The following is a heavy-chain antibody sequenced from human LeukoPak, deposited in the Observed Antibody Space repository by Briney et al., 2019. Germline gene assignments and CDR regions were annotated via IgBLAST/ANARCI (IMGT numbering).Heavy chain of an antibody. J-gene: IGHJ4*02. CDR1: GGSISSGSYY. Sequence: SQTLSLTCTVSGGSISSGSYYWSWIRQPAGKGLEWIGRIYTSGSTNYNPSLKSRVTISVDTSKNQFSLKLSSVTAADTAVYYCARVRSIAARPFDYWGQGTLVTVSS. CDR2: IYTSGST. CDR3: ARVRSIAARPFDY. V-gene: IGHV4-61*02. D-gene: IGHD6-6*01.